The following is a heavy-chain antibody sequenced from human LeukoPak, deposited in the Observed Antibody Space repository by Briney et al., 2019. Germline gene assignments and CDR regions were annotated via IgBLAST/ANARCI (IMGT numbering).Heavy chain of an antibody. CDR2: IYYNGNI. Sequence: SETLSLTCTVSGGSISSSGYYWGWIRQPPGKGLEWIGSIYYNGNIYYNPSLKSRVSISVDTSESQFSLKLSSVTAADTAVYFCARHEGSGWHFDYWGQGTLVTVSS. CDR1: GGSISSSGYY. CDR3: ARHEGSGWHFDY. J-gene: IGHJ4*02. V-gene: IGHV4-39*01. D-gene: IGHD6-19*01.